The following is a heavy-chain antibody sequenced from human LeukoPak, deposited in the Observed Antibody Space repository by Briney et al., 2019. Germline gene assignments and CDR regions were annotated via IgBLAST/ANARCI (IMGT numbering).Heavy chain of an antibody. CDR2: IRYDGSNK. CDR3: AKDCGGDCQVYK. V-gene: IGHV3-30*02. CDR1: GFTFSSYG. J-gene: IGHJ4*02. Sequence: GGSLRLSCAASGFTFSSYGMHWVRQAPGKGLEWVAFIRYDGSNKYYADSVKGRFTISRDNSKNTLYLQMNSLRTDDTAVYYCAKDCGGDCQVYKWGQGSLVTVSS. D-gene: IGHD2-21*02.